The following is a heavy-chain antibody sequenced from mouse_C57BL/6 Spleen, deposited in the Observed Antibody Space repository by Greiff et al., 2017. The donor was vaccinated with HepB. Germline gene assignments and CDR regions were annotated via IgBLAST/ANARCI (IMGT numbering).Heavy chain of an antibody. CDR1: GYTFTSYW. Sequence: QVQLQQPGAELVKPGASVKLSCKASGYTFTSYWTQWVKQRPGQGLEWIGEIDPSDSYTNYNQKFKGKATLTVDTSSSTAYMQLSSLTSEDSAVYYCARSDGYYPYAMDYWGQGTSVTVSS. D-gene: IGHD2-3*01. CDR2: IDPSDSYT. CDR3: ARSDGYYPYAMDY. J-gene: IGHJ4*01. V-gene: IGHV1-50*01.